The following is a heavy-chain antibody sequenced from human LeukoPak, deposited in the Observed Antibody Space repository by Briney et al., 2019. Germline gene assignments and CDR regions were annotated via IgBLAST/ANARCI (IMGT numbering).Heavy chain of an antibody. J-gene: IGHJ3*02. CDR3: ARDVTPIVVVPAARGSDAFDI. V-gene: IGHV4-4*07. Sequence: SETLSLTCTVSGGSISSYYWSWLRQPAGKGLEWLGRIYTSGSTNYNPSLKSRVTMSVDTSKNQFSLKLSTVTAADTAVYYCARDVTPIVVVPAARGSDAFDIWGQGTMVTVSS. CDR2: IYTSGST. CDR1: GGSISSYY. D-gene: IGHD2-2*01.